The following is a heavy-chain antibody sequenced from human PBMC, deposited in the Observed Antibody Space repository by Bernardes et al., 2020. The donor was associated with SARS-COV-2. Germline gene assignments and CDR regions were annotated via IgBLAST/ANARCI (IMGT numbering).Heavy chain of an antibody. J-gene: IGHJ4*02. V-gene: IGHV3-21*01. D-gene: IGHD1-7*01. CDR1: EFTFSSYA. Sequence: GGSLRLSCAASEFTFSSYAMSWVRQAPGKGLEWVSSFTSSSSYKYYADSVKGRFTISRDNAKNSLYLQMNSLRAEDTAVYFCARESDWNYVFDYWGQGTLVTVSS. CDR2: FTSSSSYK. CDR3: ARESDWNYVFDY.